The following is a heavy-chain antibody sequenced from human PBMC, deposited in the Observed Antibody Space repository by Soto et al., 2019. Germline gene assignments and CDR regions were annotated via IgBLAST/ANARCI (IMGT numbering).Heavy chain of an antibody. CDR2: IYPGDSDT. CDR3: ASSITMRKEDDAFDI. CDR1: GYSFTSYW. D-gene: IGHD3-22*01. V-gene: IGHV5-51*01. Sequence: PGESLKISCKGSGYSFTSYWIGWVRQMPGKGLEWMGIIYPGDSDTRYSPSFQGQVTISADKSISTAYLQWSSLKASDTAMYYCASSITMRKEDDAFDIWGQGTMVTVSS. J-gene: IGHJ3*02.